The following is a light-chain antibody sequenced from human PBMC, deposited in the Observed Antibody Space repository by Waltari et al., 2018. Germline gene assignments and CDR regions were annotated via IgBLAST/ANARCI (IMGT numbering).Light chain of an antibody. J-gene: IGKJ4*01. V-gene: IGKV1-9*01. CDR1: QDIAGY. CDR2: VSS. Sequence: IQLTQSPSSLSASVGDQVTITCRASQDIAGYLAWYQQKPGKAPNLLIYVSSTLQSGVPSRFSGSGSGTVFTLTISSLQPEDFATYYCQQLHTYPLTFGGGTTVDI. CDR3: QQLHTYPLT.